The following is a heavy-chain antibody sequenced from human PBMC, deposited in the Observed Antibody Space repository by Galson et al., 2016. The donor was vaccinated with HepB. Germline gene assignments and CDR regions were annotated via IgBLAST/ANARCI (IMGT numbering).Heavy chain of an antibody. CDR2: IIPLFGTT. CDR1: GDTFSTYG. CDR3: ARGRAGYHYDY. V-gene: IGHV1-69*13. Sequence: SVKVSCKASGDTFSTYGIGWVRQAPGQGLEWMGGIIPLFGTTNYAQKFQGRVTITADASTGPGYMDLGSLGSEDAAVYYCARGRAGYHYDYWGQGTLFTVSS. D-gene: IGHD3-9*01. J-gene: IGHJ4*02.